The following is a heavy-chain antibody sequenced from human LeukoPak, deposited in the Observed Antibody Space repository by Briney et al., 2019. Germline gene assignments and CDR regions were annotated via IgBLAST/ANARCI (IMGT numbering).Heavy chain of an antibody. CDR3: AGEPSFYYDSSSYYYYFDY. J-gene: IGHJ4*02. Sequence: PSGTLSLTCTVSGGSISSYYWSWIRQPAGKGLEWIGRIYTSGSTNYNPSLKSRVTMSVDTSKNQFSLKLSSVTAADTAVYYCAGEPSFYYDSSSYYYYFDYWGQGTLVTVSS. D-gene: IGHD3-22*01. V-gene: IGHV4-4*07. CDR2: IYTSGST. CDR1: GGSISSYY.